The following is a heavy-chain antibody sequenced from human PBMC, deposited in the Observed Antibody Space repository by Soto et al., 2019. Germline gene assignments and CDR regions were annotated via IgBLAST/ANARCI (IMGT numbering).Heavy chain of an antibody. V-gene: IGHV4-34*01. CDR1: GGSFSGYY. CDR2: INHSGST. CDR3: ARAPTGGEAAAPIFNY. D-gene: IGHD6-13*01. J-gene: IGHJ4*02. Sequence: SETLSLTCAVYGGSFSGYYWSWIRQPPGKGLEWIGEINHSGSTNYNPSLKSRVTISVDTSKNQFSLKLSSVTAADTAVYYCARAPTGGEAAAPIFNYWGQETLVTVS.